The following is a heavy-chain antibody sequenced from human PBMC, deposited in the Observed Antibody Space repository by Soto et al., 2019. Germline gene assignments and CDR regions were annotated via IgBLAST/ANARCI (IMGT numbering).Heavy chain of an antibody. V-gene: IGHV1-2*02. J-gene: IGHJ4*02. Sequence: QVQLVQSGAEVKKPGASVKVSCKASGYTFTGYYMHWVRQAPGQGLEWMGWINPNSGGTNYAQKFQGRVTMTMDTTISTAYMELSRLRSDDTAVYHCARAQTRIVVVISYWGQGTLVTVSS. CDR2: INPNSGGT. CDR3: ARAQTRIVVVISY. CDR1: GYTFTGYY. D-gene: IGHD3-22*01.